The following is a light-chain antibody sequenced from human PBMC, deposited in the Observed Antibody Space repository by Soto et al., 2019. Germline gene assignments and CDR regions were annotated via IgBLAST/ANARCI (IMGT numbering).Light chain of an antibody. CDR1: QNINKW. Sequence: DIQMTQSPSTLSASVGDTVTITCRASQNINKWLAWYQQKPGRVPRLLIFDVSNLEGGVPSRFSGSGSGTEFTLTISSLQPDDFATYDCQQYNNFSPTWTFGQGTKVEIK. V-gene: IGKV1-5*01. CDR2: DVS. CDR3: QQYNNFSPTWT. J-gene: IGKJ1*01.